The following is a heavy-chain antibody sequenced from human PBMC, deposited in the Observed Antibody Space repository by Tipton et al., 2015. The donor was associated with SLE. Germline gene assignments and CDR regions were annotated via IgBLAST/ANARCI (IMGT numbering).Heavy chain of an antibody. J-gene: IGHJ4*02. CDR1: GFTFSGSA. D-gene: IGHD5-18*01. Sequence: LRLSCAASGFTFSGSAMHWVRQASGKGLEWIGSIYHSGSIYYNPSLKSRVTISVDTSKNQFSLKLSSVTAADTAVYYCAREWVDTAMVSFDYWGQGTLVTVSS. CDR2: IYHSGSI. CDR3: AREWVDTAMVSFDY. V-gene: IGHV4-38-2*02.